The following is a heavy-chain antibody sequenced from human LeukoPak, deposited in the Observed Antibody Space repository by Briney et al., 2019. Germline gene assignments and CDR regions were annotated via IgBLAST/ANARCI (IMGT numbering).Heavy chain of an antibody. D-gene: IGHD6-6*01. J-gene: IGHJ4*02. V-gene: IGHV3-23*01. CDR1: GFTFSSYA. Sequence: PGGSLRLSCAASGFTFSSYAMSWVRQAPGKGREWVSAITASGGSSYHADSVKGRFTISRDNSKNTLYLQMNSLRAEDTAVYYCAKDLRGSSDYWGQGTLVTVSS. CDR2: ITASGGSS. CDR3: AKDLRGSSDY.